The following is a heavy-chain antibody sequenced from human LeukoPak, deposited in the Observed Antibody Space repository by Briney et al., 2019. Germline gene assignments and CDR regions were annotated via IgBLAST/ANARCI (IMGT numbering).Heavy chain of an antibody. Sequence: SETLSLTCTVSGGSISSGGYYWSWIRQHPGKGLEWIGYIYYSGSTYYNPSLKSRVTISVDTSKNQFSLKLSSVTAADTAVYYCARHLRQSLYIDYWGQGTLVTVSS. V-gene: IGHV4-31*03. J-gene: IGHJ4*02. CDR1: GGSISSGGYY. D-gene: IGHD2-2*02. CDR2: IYYSGST. CDR3: ARHLRQSLYIDY.